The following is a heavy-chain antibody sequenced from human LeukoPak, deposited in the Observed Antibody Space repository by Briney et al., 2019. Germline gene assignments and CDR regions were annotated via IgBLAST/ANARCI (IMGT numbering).Heavy chain of an antibody. CDR2: IIPILGIA. D-gene: IGHD6-19*01. J-gene: IGHJ4*02. Sequence: SVKVSCKASGGTFSSYAISWVRQAPGQGLEWMGRIIPILGIANYAQKFQGRVTITADKSTSTAYMELSSLRSEDTAVYYCARARHSSGWTYFDYWGQGTLVTVSS. CDR1: GGTFSSYA. V-gene: IGHV1-69*04. CDR3: ARARHSSGWTYFDY.